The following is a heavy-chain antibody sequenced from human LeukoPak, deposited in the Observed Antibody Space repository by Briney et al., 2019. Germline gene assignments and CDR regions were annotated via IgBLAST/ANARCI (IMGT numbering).Heavy chain of an antibody. CDR3: AKDRGFTSSATADY. Sequence: NPGGSLRLSCSASGFTFKDYSMSWVRQAPGKGLEWVSAIRGSGGGTYYADSVKGRFTISRDNSNNALYLQMNSLRAEDTAVYYCAKDRGFTSSATADYWGQGTLVTVSS. CDR1: GFTFKDYS. J-gene: IGHJ4*02. CDR2: IRGSGGGT. V-gene: IGHV3-23*01. D-gene: IGHD2-2*01.